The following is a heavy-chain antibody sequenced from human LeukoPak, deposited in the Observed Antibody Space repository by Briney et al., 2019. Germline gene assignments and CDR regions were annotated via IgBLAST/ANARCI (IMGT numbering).Heavy chain of an antibody. CDR3: AKDIVVVPAAPYYYYGMDV. J-gene: IGHJ6*02. D-gene: IGHD2-2*01. Sequence: GGSLRLSCAASGFAFSSSAMSWVRQAPGKGLEWVSAISGSGGSTYYADSVKGRFTISRDNSKNTLYLQMNSLRAEDTAVYYCAKDIVVVPAAPYYYYGMDVWGQGTTVTVSS. CDR2: ISGSGGST. CDR1: GFAFSSSA. V-gene: IGHV3-23*01.